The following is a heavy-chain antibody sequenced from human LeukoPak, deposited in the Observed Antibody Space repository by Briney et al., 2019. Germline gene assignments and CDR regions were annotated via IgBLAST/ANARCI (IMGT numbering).Heavy chain of an antibody. D-gene: IGHD2-15*01. CDR2: ISGSGGST. V-gene: IGHV3-23*01. CDR3: ARYQRGCPFDY. J-gene: IGHJ4*02. CDR1: GFTFSSYA. Sequence: RSGGSLRLSCAASGFTFSSYAMSWVRQAPGKGLGWVSAISGSGGSTYYADSVKGRFTISRDNSKNTLYLQMNSLRAEDTAVYYCARYQRGCPFDYWGQGTLVTVSS.